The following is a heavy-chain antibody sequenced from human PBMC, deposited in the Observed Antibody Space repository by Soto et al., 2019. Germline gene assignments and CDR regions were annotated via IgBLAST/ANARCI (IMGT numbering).Heavy chain of an antibody. D-gene: IGHD3-22*01. CDR3: AREPYYYDSSGYSSDAFDI. CDR2: IYHSGST. Sequence: SETLSLTCAVSGGSISSINWWSWVRQPPGKGLEWIGEIYHSGSTNYNPSLKSRVTISVDKSKNQFSLKLSSVTAADTAVYYCAREPYYYDSSGYSSDAFDIWGQGTMVT. J-gene: IGHJ3*02. V-gene: IGHV4-4*02. CDR1: GGSISSINW.